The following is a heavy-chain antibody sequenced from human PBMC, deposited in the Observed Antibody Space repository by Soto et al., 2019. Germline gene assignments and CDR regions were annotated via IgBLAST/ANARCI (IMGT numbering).Heavy chain of an antibody. CDR2: IIPILGIA. J-gene: IGHJ3*02. CDR1: GGTFSSYT. D-gene: IGHD3-3*01. V-gene: IGHV1-69*02. CDR3: ARGRTAYYDFWSGYPHAFDI. Sequence: GASVKVSCKASGGTFSSYTISWVRQAPGQGLEWMGRIIPILGIANYAQKFQGRVTITADTSTSTAYMELRSLRSDDTAVYYCARGRTAYYDFWSGYPHAFDIWGQGTMVTVSS.